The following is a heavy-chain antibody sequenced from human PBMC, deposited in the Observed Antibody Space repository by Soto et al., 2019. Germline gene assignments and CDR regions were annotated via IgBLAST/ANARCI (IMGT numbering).Heavy chain of an antibody. CDR3: AKDSISYNGIYDAFDV. J-gene: IGHJ3*01. CDR1: GFTFSNYS. Sequence: TGGSLRLSCEASGFTFSNYSMAWVRQTPGEGPEWVSTIGGGDDIFYAESVQGRFIISRDDSRSTMYLQMDNLRVEDTAIYFCAKDSISYNGIYDAFDVWGQGTVVTVS. D-gene: IGHD3-3*02. V-gene: IGHV3-23*01. CDR2: IGGGDDI.